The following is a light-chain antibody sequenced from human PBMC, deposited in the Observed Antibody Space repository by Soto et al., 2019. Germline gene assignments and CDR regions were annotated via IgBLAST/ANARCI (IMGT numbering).Light chain of an antibody. V-gene: IGLV2-11*01. CDR1: SSDVGGYNY. Sequence: QSALTQPRSVSGSPGQSVTISCTGTSSDVGGYNYVSWYQQHRGKAPKLMIYDVSKRPSGVPDRFSGSKSGNTASLTISGLQAEDEADYYCCSYAGSYTGVFGGGTKLTVL. CDR3: CSYAGSYTGV. CDR2: DVS. J-gene: IGLJ3*02.